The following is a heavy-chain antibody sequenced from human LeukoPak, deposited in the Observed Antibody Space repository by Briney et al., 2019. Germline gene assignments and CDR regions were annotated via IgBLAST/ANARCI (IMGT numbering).Heavy chain of an antibody. Sequence: GGSLRLSCAASGFTFSSYGMHWVRQAPGKGLEWVAVISYDGSNKYYADSVKGRFTISRDNSKNTLYLQMSSLRAEDTAVYYCAKGGGQEWLRLWHYYYYGMDVWGQGTTVTVSS. J-gene: IGHJ6*02. CDR3: AKGGGQEWLRLWHYYYYGMDV. CDR2: ISYDGSNK. D-gene: IGHD5-12*01. CDR1: GFTFSSYG. V-gene: IGHV3-30*18.